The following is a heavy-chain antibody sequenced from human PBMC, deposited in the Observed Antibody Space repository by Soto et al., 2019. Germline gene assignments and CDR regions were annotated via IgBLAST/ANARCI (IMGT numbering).Heavy chain of an antibody. CDR1: GFTFSAYS. CDR3: AKDEYYYSRSGYYIFDS. J-gene: IGHJ4*02. D-gene: IGHD3-22*01. V-gene: IGHV3-30*18. Sequence: GGSLRLSCEVSGFTFSAYSMHWVRQAPGKGLEWVAAISHDGTNKNYGDSVKGRFTISRDNSKKTLYLQMNSLRPEDTALYYCAKDEYYYSRSGYYIFDSWGQGTLVPVSS. CDR2: ISHDGTNK.